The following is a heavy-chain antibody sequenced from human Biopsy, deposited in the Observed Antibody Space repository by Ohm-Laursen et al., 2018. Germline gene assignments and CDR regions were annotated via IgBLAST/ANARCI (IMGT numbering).Heavy chain of an antibody. CDR2: NIPIFGTG. V-gene: IGHV1-69*06. Sequence: SSVKVSCKAPGGTFSNYGVDRVRQAPGQGLEGLGGNIPIFGTGNYAQKFQDRVTVAADTSTSTATMELRSLRSDDTAVYYCATKLTGYFHHWGQGTLVIVSS. D-gene: IGHD3-9*01. J-gene: IGHJ1*01. CDR1: GGTFSNYG. CDR3: ATKLTGYFHH.